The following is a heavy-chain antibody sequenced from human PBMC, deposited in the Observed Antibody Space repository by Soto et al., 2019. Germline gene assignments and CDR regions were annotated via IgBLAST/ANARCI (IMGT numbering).Heavy chain of an antibody. D-gene: IGHD1-26*01. CDR2: ISGSGRTI. J-gene: IGHJ6*02. V-gene: IGHV3-23*01. CDR3: AKVGPSYYYGMDV. Sequence: GGSLRLSCAASGLDFSSEVMCWVRQAPGKGLGWVSSISGSGRTIYHADSMRGRFAISRDNSKNSLYLQLNNLRVDDTAVYYCAKVGPSYYYGMDVWGQGTTVTVSS. CDR1: GLDFSSEV.